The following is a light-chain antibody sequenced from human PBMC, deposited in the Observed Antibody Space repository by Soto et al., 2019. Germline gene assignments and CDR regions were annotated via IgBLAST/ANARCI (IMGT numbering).Light chain of an antibody. V-gene: IGLV6-57*04. CDR2: EDN. CDR3: QSYDSSNHVV. J-gene: IGLJ2*01. Sequence: NFMLTQPHSVSESPGKTVTISCTRSSGSIASNYVQWYQQRPGSAPTTVIYEDNQKPSGVPDRFSGSIDSSSNSASLTISGLKTEEDADYYCQSYDSSNHVVFGGGTKVTVL. CDR1: SGSIASNY.